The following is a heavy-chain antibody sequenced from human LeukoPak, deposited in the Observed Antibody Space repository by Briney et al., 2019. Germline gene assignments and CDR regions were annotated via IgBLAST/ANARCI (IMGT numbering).Heavy chain of an antibody. J-gene: IGHJ3*02. D-gene: IGHD3-22*01. V-gene: IGHV3-21*05. CDR2: ISSSSSYI. Sequence: GGSLRLSCAASGFTFSSYEMNWVRQAPGKGLEWVSYISSSSSYIYYADSVKGRFTISRDNAKNSLYLQMNSLRAEDTAVYYCARDLDYYDSSGYYYGAFDIWGQGTMVTVSS. CDR3: ARDLDYYDSSGYYYGAFDI. CDR1: GFTFSSYE.